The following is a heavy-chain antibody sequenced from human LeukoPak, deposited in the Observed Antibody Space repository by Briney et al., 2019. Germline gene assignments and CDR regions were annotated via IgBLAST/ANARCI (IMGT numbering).Heavy chain of an antibody. J-gene: IGHJ4*02. Sequence: ASVKVSCTASGYTFTSYAMHWVRQAPGQRLEWMGWINAGNGNTKYSQKFQGRVTITRDTSASTAYMELSSLRSEDTAVYYCARGYSYGYQAPPPDYWGQGTLVTVSS. V-gene: IGHV1-3*01. CDR1: GYTFTSYA. D-gene: IGHD5-18*01. CDR2: INAGNGNT. CDR3: ARGYSYGYQAPPPDY.